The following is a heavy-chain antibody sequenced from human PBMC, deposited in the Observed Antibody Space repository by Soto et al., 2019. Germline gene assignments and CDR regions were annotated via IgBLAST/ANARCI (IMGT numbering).Heavy chain of an antibody. D-gene: IGHD3-22*01. J-gene: IGHJ4*02. Sequence: SETLSLTCAVSGGSISNSNWWSWVRQPPGEGLEWIGEIYHSGSTDYNPSLKSRVTMSVDKSKNQFSLNLSSVTAADTAVYYCARGRYYDSSGYYYYFDFWGQGTLVTVSS. CDR1: GGSISNSNW. CDR3: ARGRYYDSSGYYYYFDF. CDR2: IYHSGST. V-gene: IGHV4-4*02.